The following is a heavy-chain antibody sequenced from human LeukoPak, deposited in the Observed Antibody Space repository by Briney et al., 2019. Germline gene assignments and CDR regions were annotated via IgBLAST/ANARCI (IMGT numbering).Heavy chain of an antibody. CDR1: GYTFTGYY. V-gene: IGHV1-2*06. Sequence: ASVKVSCKASGYTFTGYYMHWERQAPGQGLEWMGRINPNSGGTNYAQKFQGRVTMTRDTPISTAYMELSRLRSDDTAVYYCARYYDSSGYSPDAFDIWGQGTMVTVSS. CDR2: INPNSGGT. CDR3: ARYYDSSGYSPDAFDI. J-gene: IGHJ3*02. D-gene: IGHD3-22*01.